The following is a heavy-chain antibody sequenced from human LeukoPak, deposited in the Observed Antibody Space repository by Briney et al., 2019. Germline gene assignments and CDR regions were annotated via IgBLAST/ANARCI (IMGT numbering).Heavy chain of an antibody. CDR2: ISGRGGNT. CDR1: GFTFSSYA. CDR3: ARVGTEGLIREACFDP. V-gene: IGHV3-23*01. D-gene: IGHD6-13*01. Sequence: GGSLRLSCAASGFTFSSYAMSWVRQAPGKGLAWVSAISGRGGNTYYADSVKCRFTISRDNPKNALYLQMNSLRAEDTAVYYCARVGTEGLIREACFDPWGQGTLVTVSS. J-gene: IGHJ5*02.